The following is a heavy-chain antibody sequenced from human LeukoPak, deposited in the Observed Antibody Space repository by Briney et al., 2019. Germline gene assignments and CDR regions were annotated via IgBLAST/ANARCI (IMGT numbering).Heavy chain of an antibody. CDR2: ISSGSTYM. CDR3: ARDRSSYGYWSDLWDYYYYMDV. D-gene: IGHD5-18*01. CDR1: GVTFRSDT. V-gene: IGHV3-21*01. J-gene: IGHJ6*03. Sequence: GGSLRLSCAASGVTFRSDTLNWVRQAPGKGLEWVSSISSGSTYMYYADSVKGRFTITRDNAKNSLYLQMNSLRAEDTAVYYCARDRSSYGYWSDLWDYYYYMDVWGKGTTVTVSS.